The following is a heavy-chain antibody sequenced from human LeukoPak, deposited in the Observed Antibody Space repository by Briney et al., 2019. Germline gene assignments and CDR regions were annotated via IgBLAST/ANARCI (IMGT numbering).Heavy chain of an antibody. V-gene: IGHV4-4*07. CDR2: VQITGNN. Sequence: SETLSLTCTVFGGYISGYYWTWIRQSAGKGLEWIGRVQITGNNNYNPSLRSRVTLSLDTSKNQFSLRLTSVTAADTAIYYCARESVAAGTRWFDYWGQGALVTVS. CDR1: GGYISGYY. J-gene: IGHJ4*02. D-gene: IGHD1-1*01. CDR3: ARESVAAGTRWFDY.